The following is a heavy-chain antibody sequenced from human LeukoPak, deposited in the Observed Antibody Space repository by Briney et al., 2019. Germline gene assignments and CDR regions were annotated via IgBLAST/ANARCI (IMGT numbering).Heavy chain of an antibody. Sequence: GGSLRLSCAASGFTFSSYEMNWVRQAPGKGLEWVSYISSSGSTIYYADSVKGRFTISRDNAKNSLYLQMNSLRAEDTAVYYCAKSQAYYMDVWGKGTTVTVSS. V-gene: IGHV3-48*03. CDR3: AKSQAYYMDV. CDR2: ISSSGSTI. CDR1: GFTFSSYE. J-gene: IGHJ6*03.